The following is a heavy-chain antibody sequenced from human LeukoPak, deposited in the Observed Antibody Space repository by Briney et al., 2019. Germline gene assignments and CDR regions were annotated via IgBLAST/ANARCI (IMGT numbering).Heavy chain of an antibody. CDR3: ATPRDGYRSLDAFDI. CDR1: GGSISSSSYY. V-gene: IGHV4-39*01. CDR2: IYYSGST. Sequence: SETLSLTCTVSGGSISSSSYYWGWIRQPPGKGLEWIGSIYYSGSTYYNPSLKSRVTISVDTSKNQFSLKLSSVTAADTAVYYCATPRDGYRSLDAFDIWGQGRMVTVSS. D-gene: IGHD5-24*01. J-gene: IGHJ3*02.